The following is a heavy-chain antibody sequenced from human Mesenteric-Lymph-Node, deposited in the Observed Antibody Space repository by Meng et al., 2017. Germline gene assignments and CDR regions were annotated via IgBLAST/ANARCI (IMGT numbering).Heavy chain of an antibody. CDR2: ISWDGGST. CDR1: GFTFDDYA. CDR3: ARDTRGYFDY. V-gene: IGHV3-43D*03. J-gene: IGHJ4*02. D-gene: IGHD2-15*01. Sequence: GGSLRLSCAASGFTFDDYAMHWVRQAPGKGLEWVSLISWDGGSTYYADSVKGRFTISRDNSKNSLYLQMNSLRADDTAVYYCARDTRGYFDYWGQGTLVTVSS.